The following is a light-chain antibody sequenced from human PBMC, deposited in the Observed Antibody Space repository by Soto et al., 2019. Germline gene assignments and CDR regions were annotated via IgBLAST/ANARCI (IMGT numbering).Light chain of an antibody. J-gene: IGLJ2*01. CDR3: ASWDDSLDGMV. Sequence: QSVLTQPPSVSGTPGQTVTISCSGSTSNLGSNGVNWYQQFPGSAPKLLIYANYQRRSGVPDRFSGSKSATSASLAINGLQSEDEADFYCASWDDSLDGMVFGGGTKLTVL. CDR2: ANY. CDR1: TSNLGSNG. V-gene: IGLV1-44*01.